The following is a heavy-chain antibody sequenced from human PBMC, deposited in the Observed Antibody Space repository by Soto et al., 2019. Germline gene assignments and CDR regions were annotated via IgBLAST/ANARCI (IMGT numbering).Heavy chain of an antibody. J-gene: IGHJ5*02. D-gene: IGHD6-13*01. CDR2: ISGSGGST. Sequence: GESLKISCKGSVYTFTSHWIGWVRQAPGKGLEWVSAISGSGGSTYYADSVKGRFTISRDNSKNTLYLQMNSLRAEDTAVYYCAKGVYSSSLTTWFDPWGQGTLVTVSS. V-gene: IGHV3-23*01. CDR3: AKGVYSSSLTTWFDP. CDR1: VYTFTSHW.